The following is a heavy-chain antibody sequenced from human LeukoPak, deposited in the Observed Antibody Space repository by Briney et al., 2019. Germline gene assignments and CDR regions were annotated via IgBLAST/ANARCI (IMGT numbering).Heavy chain of an antibody. J-gene: IGHJ4*02. CDR2: IYHSGST. Sequence: PSETLSLTCAVSGYSISSGYYWGWIRQPPGKGLEWIGSIYHSGSTYYNPSLKSRVTISVDTSKNQFSLKLSSLTAADTAVYYCARSTDYWGLGTLVTVSS. CDR3: ARSTDY. CDR1: GYSISSGYY. D-gene: IGHD2-2*01. V-gene: IGHV4-38-2*01.